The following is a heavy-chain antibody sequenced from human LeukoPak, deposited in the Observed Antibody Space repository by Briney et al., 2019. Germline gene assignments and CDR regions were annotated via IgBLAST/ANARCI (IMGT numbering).Heavy chain of an antibody. CDR2: IYHSGST. V-gene: IGHV4-39*07. J-gene: IGHJ4*02. Sequence: SETLSLTCTVSGVSISSSYSYWGWIRQPPGMGLEWIGSIYHSGSTYYNPSLKSRVTISVDTSKNQFSLKLSSVTAADTAVYYCARDQGAVYSGSYYGSDYWGQGTLVTVSS. D-gene: IGHD1-26*01. CDR1: GVSISSSYSY. CDR3: ARDQGAVYSGSYYGSDY.